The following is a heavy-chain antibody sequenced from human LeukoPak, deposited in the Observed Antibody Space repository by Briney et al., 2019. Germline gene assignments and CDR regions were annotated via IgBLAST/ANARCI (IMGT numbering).Heavy chain of an antibody. Sequence: GGSLRLSCAASGCTFSGYGRHWVRQAPGKGLEWVAVICYDGSNKYYADSVKGRFTISRDNSKNTLYLQIPSPRPEDPPVYYCARPHELLKRDLDYWGQGPLVTVSS. CDR2: ICYDGSNK. J-gene: IGHJ4*02. CDR1: GCTFSGYG. V-gene: IGHV3-33*01. CDR3: ARPHELLKRDLDY. D-gene: IGHD1-26*01.